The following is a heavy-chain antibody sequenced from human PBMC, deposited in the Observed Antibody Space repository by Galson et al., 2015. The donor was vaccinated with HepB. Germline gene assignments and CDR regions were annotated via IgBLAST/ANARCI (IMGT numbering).Heavy chain of an antibody. CDR3: ARDGAVADLWGYGMDV. D-gene: IGHD6-19*01. Sequence: SLRLSCAASGFTFSSYSMNWVRQAPGKGLEWVSSISSSSSYIYYADSVKGRFTISRDNAKNSLYLQMNSLRAEDTAVYYCARDGAVADLWGYGMDVWGQGTTVTVSS. CDR1: GFTFSSYS. V-gene: IGHV3-21*01. CDR2: ISSSSSYI. J-gene: IGHJ6*02.